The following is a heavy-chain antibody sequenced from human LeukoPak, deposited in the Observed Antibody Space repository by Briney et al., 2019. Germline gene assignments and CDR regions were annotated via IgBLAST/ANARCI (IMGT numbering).Heavy chain of an antibody. CDR2: TYYRSKWYY. CDR3: ARDVAAPRSPRGYFDS. Sequence: SQTLSLTCVISGDSISNISAAWNWIRQSPARGLEWLGRTYYRSKWYYDYAVSVKSRITINPDTSKNQLSLQLNSVTPEDTAVYYCARDVAAPRSPRGYFDSWGLGTLVTVSS. CDR1: GDSISNISAA. D-gene: IGHD2-21*01. V-gene: IGHV6-1*01. J-gene: IGHJ4*02.